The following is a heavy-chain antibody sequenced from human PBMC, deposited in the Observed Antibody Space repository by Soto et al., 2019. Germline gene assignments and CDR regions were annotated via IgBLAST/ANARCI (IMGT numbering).Heavy chain of an antibody. CDR2: ISAYNGNT. J-gene: IGHJ4*02. D-gene: IGHD3-3*01. CDR1: GYTFTSYG. V-gene: IGHV1-18*04. CDR3: ARPNTIFGVVTSFDY. Sequence: WASVKVSCKASGYTFTSYGISWVRQAPGQGLEWMGWISAYNGNTNYAQKLQGRVTMTTDTSTSTAYMELRSLRSDDTAVYYCARPNTIFGVVTSFDYWGQGTLVTVSS.